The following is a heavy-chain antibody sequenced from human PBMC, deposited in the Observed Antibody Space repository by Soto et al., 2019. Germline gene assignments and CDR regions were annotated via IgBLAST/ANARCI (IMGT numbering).Heavy chain of an antibody. CDR3: ANFDWSGSYSRHYYYGMDV. V-gene: IGHV3-23*01. D-gene: IGHD1-26*01. CDR1: GFTFSSYA. Sequence: GGSLRLSCAASGFTFSSYAMSWVRQAPGKGLEWVSAISGSGGSTYYADSVKGRFTISRDNSKNTLYLQMNSLRAEDTAVYYCANFDWSGSYSRHYYYGMDVWGQGTTVTVSS. CDR2: ISGSGGST. J-gene: IGHJ6*02.